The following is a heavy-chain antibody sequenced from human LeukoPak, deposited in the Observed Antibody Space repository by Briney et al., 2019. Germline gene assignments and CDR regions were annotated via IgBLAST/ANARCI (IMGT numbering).Heavy chain of an antibody. CDR3: ASSRGSGYFFDY. Sequence: PGGSLRLSCAASGFTFSDYYMSWIHQPPGKGLEWVSSISSSSSYIYYADSVKGRFTISRDNAKNSLYLQMNSLRAEDTAVYYCASSRGSGYFFDYWGQGTLVTVSS. CDR1: GFTFSDYY. D-gene: IGHD3-22*01. J-gene: IGHJ4*02. V-gene: IGHV3-11*06. CDR2: ISSSSSYI.